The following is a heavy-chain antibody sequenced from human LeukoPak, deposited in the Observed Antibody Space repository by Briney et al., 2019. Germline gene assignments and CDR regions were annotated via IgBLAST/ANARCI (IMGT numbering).Heavy chain of an antibody. CDR3: ARDYYYGSGRPPLPLDY. CDR1: GFTFSSYE. CDR2: ISSSGSTT. Sequence: GGSLRLSCAASGFTFSSYEMNWVRQAPGKGLEWVSYISSSGSTTYYADSVKGRFTISRDNAKNSLYLQMNSLRAEDTAVYYCARDYYYGSGRPPLPLDYWGQGTLVTVSS. J-gene: IGHJ4*02. V-gene: IGHV3-48*03. D-gene: IGHD3-10*01.